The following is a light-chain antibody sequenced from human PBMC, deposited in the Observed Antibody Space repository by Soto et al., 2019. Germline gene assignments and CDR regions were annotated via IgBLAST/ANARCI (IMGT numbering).Light chain of an antibody. CDR3: QQRSNWPPLVT. Sequence: EIVLTQSPATLSLSPGERATLSCRASQSVSSYLAWYQQKPGQAPRLLISDASNRATGFPARFSGSGSGTDVTLTISSLEPEDFAVYYCQQRSNWPPLVTFGGGTKVEIK. CDR2: DAS. V-gene: IGKV3-11*01. J-gene: IGKJ4*01. CDR1: QSVSSY.